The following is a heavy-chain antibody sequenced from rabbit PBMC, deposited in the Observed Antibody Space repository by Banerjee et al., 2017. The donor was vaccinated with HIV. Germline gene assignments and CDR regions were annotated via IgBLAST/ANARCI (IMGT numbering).Heavy chain of an antibody. CDR1: GFSFSSGYY. D-gene: IGHD4-2*01. Sequence: QEQLVESGGGLVQPEGSLTLTCTASGFSFSSGYYICWVRQAPGKGLEWIACIDAGSSGSTYYASWAKGRFTISNTSSTTVTLQMTSLTVADTATYFCARDWAGSGGGRITFDLWGQGTLVTVS. J-gene: IGHJ4*01. V-gene: IGHV1S45*01. CDR2: IDAGSSGST. CDR3: ARDWAGSGGGRITFDL.